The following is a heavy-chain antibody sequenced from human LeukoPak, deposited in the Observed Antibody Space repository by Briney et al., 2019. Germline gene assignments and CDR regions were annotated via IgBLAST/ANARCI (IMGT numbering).Heavy chain of an antibody. Sequence: GGSLRLACAASGFTFNNLGLHWVRQAPGKGLEWVAFISYDGSDKNCVDSVKGRFTISRDNSKNTLYLQMNSLRVDDTAVYYCAKDLHSGWSFDYWGQGILVTVSS. J-gene: IGHJ4*02. V-gene: IGHV3-30*02. D-gene: IGHD6-19*01. CDR3: AKDLHSGWSFDY. CDR1: GFTFNNLG. CDR2: ISYDGSDK.